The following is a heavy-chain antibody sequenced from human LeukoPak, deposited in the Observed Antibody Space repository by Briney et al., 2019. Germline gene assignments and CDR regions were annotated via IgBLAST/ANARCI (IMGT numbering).Heavy chain of an antibody. CDR3: ARETGAVGYFDY. J-gene: IGHJ4*02. Sequence: SETLSLTCTVSGGSISSYYWSWIRQPPGKGLEWIGYIYYSGSTYYNPSLKSRVTISVDTSKNQFSLKLSSVTAADTAVYYCARETGAVGYFDYWGQGTLVTVSS. CDR1: GGSISSYY. D-gene: IGHD1-14*01. V-gene: IGHV4-59*01. CDR2: IYYSGST.